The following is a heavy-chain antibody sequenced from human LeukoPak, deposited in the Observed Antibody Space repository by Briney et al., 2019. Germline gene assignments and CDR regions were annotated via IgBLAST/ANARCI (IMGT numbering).Heavy chain of an antibody. CDR3: ARAGYYDFWSGYYTFGY. J-gene: IGHJ4*02. CDR1: GFTFSSYW. Sequence: GGSLRLSCAASGFTFSSYWMSWVRQAPGKGLEWVANIKQDGSEKYYVDSVKGRFTISRDNAKNSLYLQMNSLRAEDTAVYYCARAGYYDFWSGYYTFGYWGQGTLVTVSS. CDR2: IKQDGSEK. D-gene: IGHD3-3*01. V-gene: IGHV3-7*01.